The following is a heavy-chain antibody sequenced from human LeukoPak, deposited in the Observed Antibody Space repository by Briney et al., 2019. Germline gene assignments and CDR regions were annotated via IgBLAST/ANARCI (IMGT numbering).Heavy chain of an antibody. J-gene: IGHJ4*02. CDR1: GYTFTGYY. CDR2: INPSGGRT. V-gene: IGHV1-46*01. CDR3: ARDYYGGHNLYNFDF. D-gene: IGHD3-10*01. Sequence: ASVKVSCKASGYTFTGYYIPWVRQAPGQGLEWMGMINPSGGRTTYAKKFQGRVTMTRDTSTNTVYTELSSLRSDDTAVYYCARDYYGGHNLYNFDFWGQGTRVIVSS.